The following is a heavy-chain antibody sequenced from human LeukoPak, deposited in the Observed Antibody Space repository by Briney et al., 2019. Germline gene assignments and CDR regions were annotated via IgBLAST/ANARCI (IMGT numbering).Heavy chain of an antibody. CDR3: ARLRGYSPLDY. V-gene: IGHV4-30-2*01. CDR1: GGSISSDEYY. D-gene: IGHD5-18*01. J-gene: IGHJ4*02. Sequence: PSETLSLTCSVSGGSISSDEYYWTWIRQPPGEGLEWIGYIYHSGSAYYNPSLKSRVTISVDKSKSQFSLKLTSVIAADTAVYYCARLRGYSPLDYWGQGTLVTVSS. CDR2: IYHSGSA.